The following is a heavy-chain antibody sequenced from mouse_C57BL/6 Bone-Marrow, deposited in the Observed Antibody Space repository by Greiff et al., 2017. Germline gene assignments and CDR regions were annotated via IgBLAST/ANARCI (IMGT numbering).Heavy chain of an antibody. D-gene: IGHD1-1*01. CDR2: ISGGGGNT. Sequence: EVMLVESGGGLVKPGGSLTLSCAASGFTFSSYTMSWVRQTPEQRLEWVATISGGGGNTYYPDSVKGRFTISRDNAKNTLYLQMSSLRSEDTALYYCARQDYGSSYDWFAYWGQGTLVTVSA. J-gene: IGHJ3*01. CDR3: ARQDYGSSYDWFAY. V-gene: IGHV5-9*01. CDR1: GFTFSSYT.